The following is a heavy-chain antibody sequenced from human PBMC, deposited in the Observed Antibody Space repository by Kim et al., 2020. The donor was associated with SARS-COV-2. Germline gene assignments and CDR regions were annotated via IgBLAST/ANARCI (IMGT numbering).Heavy chain of an antibody. CDR1: GFTFSSYS. V-gene: IGHV3-21*01. Sequence: GGSLRLSCAASGFTFSSYSMNWVRQAPGKGLEWVSSISSSGDIYYSASVKGRFTISRDNAKNSLYLQMNSLRAGDTAVYYCATRVPGKGFDYWGQGTLVTVSS. CDR2: ISSSGDI. CDR3: ATRVPGKGFDY. J-gene: IGHJ4*02.